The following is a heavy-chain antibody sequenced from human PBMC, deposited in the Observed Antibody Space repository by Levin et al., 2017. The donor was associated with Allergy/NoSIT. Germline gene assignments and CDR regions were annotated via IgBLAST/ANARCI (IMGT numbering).Heavy chain of an antibody. CDR1: GDSVSSNSAA. Sequence: KPSETLSLTCAIFGDSVSSNSAAWNWFRQSPSRGLEWLGRTYYRSKWYNDYAVSVKSRITINPDTSKNQFSLQLNSVTPEDTAVYYCARAFGGANWYFDLWGRGTLVTVSS. CDR2: TYYRSKWYN. CDR3: ARAFGGANWYFDL. V-gene: IGHV6-1*01. D-gene: IGHD3-16*01. J-gene: IGHJ2*01.